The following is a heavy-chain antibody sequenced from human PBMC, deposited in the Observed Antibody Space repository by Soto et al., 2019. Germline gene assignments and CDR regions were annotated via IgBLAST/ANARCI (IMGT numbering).Heavy chain of an antibody. CDR3: VREWGRSYYYGMDV. D-gene: IGHD3-10*01. J-gene: IGHJ6*02. V-gene: IGHV3-30-3*01. CDR1: GFIFSDYA. Sequence: QVQLVDSGGGVVQPERSLRLSCRASGFIFSDYAIHWVRQAPGRGLEWVAVLIDDGYFQYYADSVKGRFTISSDKSNNTVYLHMGSLRVDDTAVYYCVREWGRSYYYGMDVWGQGTTVIVSS. CDR2: LIDDGYFQ.